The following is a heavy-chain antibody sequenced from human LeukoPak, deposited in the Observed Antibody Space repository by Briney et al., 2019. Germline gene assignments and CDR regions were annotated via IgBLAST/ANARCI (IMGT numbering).Heavy chain of an antibody. J-gene: IGHJ6*02. D-gene: IGHD2-15*01. V-gene: IGHV4-39*07. Sequence: SETLSLTCSVSGGSVISSSSYWGWVRQPPGKGLEWLGNIYYSGSTYYSPSLTSRVTISVDTSKNQFSLKLSSVTAADTAVYYCARAHSVASYYYGVDVWGQGTTVTVSS. CDR1: GGSVISSSSY. CDR3: ARAHSVASYYYGVDV. CDR2: IYYSGST.